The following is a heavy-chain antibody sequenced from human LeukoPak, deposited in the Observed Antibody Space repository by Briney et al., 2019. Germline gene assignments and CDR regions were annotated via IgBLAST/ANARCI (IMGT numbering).Heavy chain of an antibody. Sequence: SETLSLTCTVSGGSISSSSYYWGWIRQPPGRGLEWIGYVYYSGSTNYNPSFKSRITISVDTSRNQFSLQLSSVTAADTAVYYCARIHRYCSGGACYVLDNWGQGTLVAVSS. CDR1: GGSISSSSYY. CDR3: ARIHRYCSGGACYVLDN. V-gene: IGHV4-61*05. CDR2: VYYSGST. J-gene: IGHJ4*02. D-gene: IGHD2-15*01.